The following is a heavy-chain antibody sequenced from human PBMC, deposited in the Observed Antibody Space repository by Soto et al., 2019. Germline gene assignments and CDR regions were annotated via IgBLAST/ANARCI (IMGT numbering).Heavy chain of an antibody. D-gene: IGHD3-10*01. V-gene: IGHV4-31*03. CDR2: IYYSGST. CDR3: ERDLISKQGPNWFDP. CDR1: GGSISSGGYY. J-gene: IGHJ5*02. Sequence: SETLSLTCTVSGGSISSGGYYWSWIRQHPGKGLEWIGYIYYSGSTYYNPSLKSRVTISVDTSKNQFSLKLSSVTAADTAVYYCERDLISKQGPNWFDPWGQGTLVTVSS.